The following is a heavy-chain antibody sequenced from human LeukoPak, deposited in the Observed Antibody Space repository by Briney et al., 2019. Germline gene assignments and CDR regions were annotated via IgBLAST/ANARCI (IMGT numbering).Heavy chain of an antibody. Sequence: GGSLRLSRAASGFTFSSYGMHWVRQAPGKGLEWVAVISYDGSNKYYADSVKGRFTISRDNSKNTLYLQMNSLRAEDTAVYYCAKGETDYGDYVLDYWGQGTLVTVSS. J-gene: IGHJ4*02. CDR1: GFTFSSYG. CDR2: ISYDGSNK. V-gene: IGHV3-30*18. CDR3: AKGETDYGDYVLDY. D-gene: IGHD4-17*01.